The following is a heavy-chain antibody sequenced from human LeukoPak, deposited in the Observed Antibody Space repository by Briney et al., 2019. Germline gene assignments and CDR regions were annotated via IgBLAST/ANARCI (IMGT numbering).Heavy chain of an antibody. J-gene: IGHJ3*02. V-gene: IGHV3-53*01. Sequence: GGSLRLSCAASGFTVSSNYMSWVRQAPGKGLEWVSIIYSGGSTFYADSVKGRFTISRDNSKNTLYLQINSLRAEDTAVYYCARGGSYLSAFDIWGQGTMVTVSS. CDR2: IYSGGST. CDR1: GFTVSSNY. CDR3: ARGGSYLSAFDI. D-gene: IGHD1-26*01.